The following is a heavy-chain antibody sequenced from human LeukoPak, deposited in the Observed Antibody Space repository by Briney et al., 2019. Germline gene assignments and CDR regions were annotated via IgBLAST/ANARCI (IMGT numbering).Heavy chain of an antibody. V-gene: IGHV3-11*01. CDR3: ATTAEGSYFDY. Sequence: GGSLRLSCAASGFTFSDYYMSWIRQAPGKGLEWVSCITSRGGTIYYADSVKGRFTISRDNAKNSLYLQMNSLRAEGTAVYYCATTAEGSYFDYWGQGTLVTVSS. J-gene: IGHJ4*02. CDR1: GFTFSDYY. CDR2: ITSRGGTI.